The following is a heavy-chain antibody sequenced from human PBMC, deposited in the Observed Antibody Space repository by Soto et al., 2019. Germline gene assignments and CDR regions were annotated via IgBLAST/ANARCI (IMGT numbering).Heavy chain of an antibody. Sequence: SVKVSCKASGGTFSSYAISWVRQAPGQGLEWMGGIIPIFGTANYAQKFQGRVTITADESTSTAYMELSSLRSEDTAVYYCARGLDSSSSPLSYYGMDVWGQGTTVTVSS. CDR1: GGTFSSYA. CDR2: IIPIFGTA. CDR3: ARGLDSSSSPLSYYGMDV. D-gene: IGHD6-6*01. V-gene: IGHV1-69*13. J-gene: IGHJ6*02.